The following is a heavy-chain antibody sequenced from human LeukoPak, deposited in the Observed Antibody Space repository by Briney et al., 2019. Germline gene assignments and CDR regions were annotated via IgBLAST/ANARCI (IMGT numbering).Heavy chain of an antibody. J-gene: IGHJ4*02. V-gene: IGHV4-39*01. CDR2: IYYSGSS. CDR1: DGSISSGYYY. CDR3: ARHRSGWLQSSFDY. D-gene: IGHD5-24*01. Sequence: SETLSLTCSVSDGSISSGYYYWAWIRQPPGKGLEWIGSIYYSGSSFDNPALKSRVTISVDTSKNQFSLKLSSVTAADTAVYYCARHRSGWLQSSFDYWGQGTLVTVSS.